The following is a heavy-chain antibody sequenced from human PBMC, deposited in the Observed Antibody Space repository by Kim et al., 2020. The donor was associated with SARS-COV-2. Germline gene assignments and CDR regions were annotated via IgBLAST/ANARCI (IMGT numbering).Heavy chain of an antibody. V-gene: IGHV3-30*03. CDR1: GFDFSAHG. CDR2: ISYDESNK. J-gene: IGHJ6*02. D-gene: IGHD6-13*01. CDR3: ARDRRIIADVSLHYYYYYGKDV. Sequence: GGSLRLSCAASGFDFSAHGMHWVRQAPGKGLEWVASISYDESNKRYADSVKGRLTIFRDNFRNTLDLQMRRLTTEDTAVYYCARDRRIIADVSLHYYYYYGKDVWGQGTTVTVS.